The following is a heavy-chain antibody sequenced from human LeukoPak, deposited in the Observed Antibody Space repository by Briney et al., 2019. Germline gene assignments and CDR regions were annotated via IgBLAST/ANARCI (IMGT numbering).Heavy chain of an antibody. D-gene: IGHD3-3*01. CDR2: IYYSGST. Sequence: SETLSLTCTVSGGSISSSSYYWGWIRQPSGKGLEWIVSIYYSGSTYYNPSLKSRVTISVDTSKNQFSLKLSSVTAADTAVYYCARVRIRAYYDFWSGYYSEGGDYMDVWGKGTTVTVSS. J-gene: IGHJ6*03. CDR1: GGSISSSSYY. V-gene: IGHV4-39*07. CDR3: ARVRIRAYYDFWSGYYSEGGDYMDV.